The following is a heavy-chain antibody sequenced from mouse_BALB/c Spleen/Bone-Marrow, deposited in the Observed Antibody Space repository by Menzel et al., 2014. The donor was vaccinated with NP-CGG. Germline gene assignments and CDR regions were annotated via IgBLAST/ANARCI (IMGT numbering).Heavy chain of an antibody. Sequence: QVQLQQSGADLVRPGSLVKISCKASGYAFSNYWMNWVKQRPGQGLEWIGQIYPGDGDTNYNGKFKGKATLTADKSSSTAYMQLSSLTSEDSAVYFCARCDGYSYYFDYWGQGTTLTVSS. CDR3: ARCDGYSYYFDY. CDR2: IYPGDGDT. J-gene: IGHJ2*01. V-gene: IGHV1-80*01. D-gene: IGHD2-3*01. CDR1: GYAFSNYW.